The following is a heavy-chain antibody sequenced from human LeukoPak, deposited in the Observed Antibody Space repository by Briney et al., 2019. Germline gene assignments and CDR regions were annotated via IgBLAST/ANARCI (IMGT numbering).Heavy chain of an antibody. V-gene: IGHV1-46*01. D-gene: IGHD3-22*01. Sequence: ASVKVSCKASGYTFTSYYMHWVRQAPGQGLEWMGIINPSGGSTSYAQKFQGRVTMTRDTSTSTVYMELSSLRSEDTAVYYCARRSRGSGYCNRHHAFDIWGQGTMVTVSS. CDR3: ARRSRGSGYCNRHHAFDI. J-gene: IGHJ3*02. CDR1: GYTFTSYY. CDR2: INPSGGST.